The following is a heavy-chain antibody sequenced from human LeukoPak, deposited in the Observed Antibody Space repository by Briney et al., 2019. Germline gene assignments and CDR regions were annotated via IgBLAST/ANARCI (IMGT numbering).Heavy chain of an antibody. CDR3: ARHVGISF. J-gene: IGHJ4*02. CDR1: GFSFSNYN. D-gene: IGHD7-27*01. V-gene: IGHV3-48*01. Sequence: PGGSLRLSCEASGFSFSNYNMNWVRQAPGKGLEWVSYITLSSTTLYYADSVKGRFTISRDDAKNSLYLQMNSLRVEDTAIYYCARHVGISFWGQGTLVTVSS. CDR2: ITLSSTTL.